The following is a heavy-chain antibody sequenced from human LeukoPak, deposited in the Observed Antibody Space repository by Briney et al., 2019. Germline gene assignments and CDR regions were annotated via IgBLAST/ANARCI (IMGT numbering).Heavy chain of an antibody. J-gene: IGHJ4*02. CDR2: ISNSGNSI. CDR3: ARGGNYDFWSGYYRTADFDY. V-gene: IGHV3-11*04. Sequence: GGSLRLSCAASGFTFSDYYMSWIRQAPGKGLEWVSYISNSGNSIYYADSVEGRFTISRDNSKNTLYLQMNSLRAEDTAVYYCARGGNYDFWSGYYRTADFDYWGQGTLVTVSS. CDR1: GFTFSDYY. D-gene: IGHD3-3*01.